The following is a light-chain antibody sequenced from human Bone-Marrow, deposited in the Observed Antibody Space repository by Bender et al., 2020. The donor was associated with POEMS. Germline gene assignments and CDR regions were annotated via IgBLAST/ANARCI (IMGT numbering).Light chain of an antibody. CDR2: EVS. V-gene: IGLV2-23*02. CDR3: CSYAGSSTTV. J-gene: IGLJ3*02. CDR1: SSDVGGYNY. Sequence: QSALTQPPSASGSPGQSVTISCTGTSSDVGGYNYVSWYQQHPGKAPKLMIYEVSERPSGVSNRFSGSKSGNTASLTISGLQAEDEANYYCCSYAGSSTTVFGGGTKLTVL.